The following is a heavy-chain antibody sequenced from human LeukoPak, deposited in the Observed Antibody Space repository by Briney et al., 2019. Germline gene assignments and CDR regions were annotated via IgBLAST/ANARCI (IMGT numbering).Heavy chain of an antibody. Sequence: ASVKVSCKASGYIFSSYGIGWVRQAPGQGLEWMGWISTYNGNTNFAQELQGRVTMTTDTSTTTTYMELGSLTSDDTAVYYCARMSYYSRCDYWGQGTLVTVSS. CDR2: ISTYNGNT. J-gene: IGHJ4*02. V-gene: IGHV1-18*01. CDR3: ARMSYYSRCDY. CDR1: GYIFSSYG. D-gene: IGHD3-10*01.